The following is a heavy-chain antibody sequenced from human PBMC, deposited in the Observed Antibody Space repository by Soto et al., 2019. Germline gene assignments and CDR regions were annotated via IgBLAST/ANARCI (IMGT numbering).Heavy chain of an antibody. CDR1: GGSISSGGYY. D-gene: IGHD6-13*01. CDR3: AREEDSSSWTVDY. V-gene: IGHV4-31*03. J-gene: IGHJ4*02. Sequence: PSETLSLTCTVSGGSISSGGYYWSWIRQHPGKGLEWIGYIYYSGSTYCNPSLKSRVTISVDTSKNQFSLKLSSVTAADTAVYYCAREEDSSSWTVDYWGQGTLVTVSS. CDR2: IYYSGST.